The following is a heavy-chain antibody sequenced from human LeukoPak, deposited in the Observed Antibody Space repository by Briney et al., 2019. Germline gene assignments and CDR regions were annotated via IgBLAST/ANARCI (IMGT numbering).Heavy chain of an antibody. J-gene: IGHJ4*02. D-gene: IGHD2-8*01. CDR1: GGSISSYY. V-gene: IGHV4-4*07. CDR2: IYTSGST. Sequence: SETLSLTCTVSGGSISSYYWSWIRQPAGKGLEWIGRIYTSGSTNYNPSLKSRVTMSVDTSKNQFSLKLSPVTAADTAVYYCAREATCTNGVCNDYWGQGTLVTVSS. CDR3: AREATCTNGVCNDY.